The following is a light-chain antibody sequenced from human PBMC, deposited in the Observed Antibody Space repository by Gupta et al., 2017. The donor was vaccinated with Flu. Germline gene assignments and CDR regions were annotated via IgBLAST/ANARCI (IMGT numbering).Light chain of an antibody. J-gene: IGLJ1*01. Sequence: QSALTQPASVSGSPGQSITISCTGTRGDIGGYTLVSWYQQHPGKAPKVMIYEDNKRPSGASNRFSGSKSGNTASLTIAGLQAEDEGVDYCCSYAGDNTYVFGSGPKVTV. V-gene: IGLV2-23*01. CDR2: EDN. CDR1: RGDIGGYTL. CDR3: CSYAGDNTYV.